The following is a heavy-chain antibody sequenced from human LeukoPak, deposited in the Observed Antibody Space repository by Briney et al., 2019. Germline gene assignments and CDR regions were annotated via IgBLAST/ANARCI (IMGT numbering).Heavy chain of an antibody. Sequence: SEPVSLTCAVFGESLSKYYWTWIRQSPGKGLEWIGEINHRGNTNLNPSLKSRVTLSVDTSNHQFSLKLTSVTAADAAVYYCASSVGTTDYWGQGTLVTVSS. CDR2: INHRGNT. CDR1: GESLSKYY. CDR3: ASSVGTTDY. J-gene: IGHJ4*02. V-gene: IGHV4-34*01. D-gene: IGHD1-26*01.